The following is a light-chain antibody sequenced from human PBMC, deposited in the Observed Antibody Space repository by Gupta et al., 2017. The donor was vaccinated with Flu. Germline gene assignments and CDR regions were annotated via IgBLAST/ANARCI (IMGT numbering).Light chain of an antibody. V-gene: IGKV3-20*01. CDR1: QSVSSSY. CDR2: GAS. CDR3: QQYGSSRSIT. J-gene: IGKJ5*01. Sequence: EIVLTQSPGTLSLSPGERATLSCRASQSVSSSYLAWYQQKPGQAPRLLIYGASSSATGIPDRFSGSGSGTDFTLTISRLEPEDFAVYYCQQYGSSRSITFGQGTRLEIK.